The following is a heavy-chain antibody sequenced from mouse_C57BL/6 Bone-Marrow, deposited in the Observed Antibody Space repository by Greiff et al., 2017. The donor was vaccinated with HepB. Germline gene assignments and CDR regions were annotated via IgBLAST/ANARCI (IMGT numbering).Heavy chain of an antibody. CDR1: GYAFSSSW. CDR3: ARSGDYYGSSSAWFAY. D-gene: IGHD1-1*01. V-gene: IGHV1-82*01. CDR2: IYPGDGDT. J-gene: IGHJ3*01. Sequence: VKLMESGPELVKPGASVKISCKASGYAFSSSWMNWVKQRPGKGLEWIGRIYPGDGDTNYNGKFKGKATLTADKSSSTAYMQLSSLTSEDSAVYFCARSGDYYGSSSAWFAYWGQGTLVTVSA.